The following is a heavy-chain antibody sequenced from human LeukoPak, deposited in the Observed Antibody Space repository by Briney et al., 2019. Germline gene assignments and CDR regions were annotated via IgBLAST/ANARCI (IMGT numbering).Heavy chain of an antibody. V-gene: IGHV1-8*01. D-gene: IGHD6-13*01. Sequence: ASVKVSCKASGYTFTSYDINWVRQATGQGLEWMGWMNPNSGNTGYAQKFQGRVTMTRNTSISTAYMELSSLRSEDTTVYYCARGYIAAAGRFSVYWGQGTLVTVSS. J-gene: IGHJ4*02. CDR2: MNPNSGNT. CDR1: GYTFTSYD. CDR3: ARGYIAAAGRFSVY.